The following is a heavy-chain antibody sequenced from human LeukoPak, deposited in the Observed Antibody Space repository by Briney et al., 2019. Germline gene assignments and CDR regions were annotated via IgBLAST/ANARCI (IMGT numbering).Heavy chain of an antibody. CDR1: GGSISSGGYY. J-gene: IGHJ4*02. Sequence: SQTLSLTCTVSGGSISSGGYYWSWIRQHPGKGLEWIGYIYYSGSTYYNPSLKSRATISVDTSKNQFSLKLSSVTAADTAVYYCARAPPTYYYDSSGYSAFDYWGQGTLVTVSS. D-gene: IGHD3-22*01. V-gene: IGHV4-31*03. CDR3: ARAPPTYYYDSSGYSAFDY. CDR2: IYYSGST.